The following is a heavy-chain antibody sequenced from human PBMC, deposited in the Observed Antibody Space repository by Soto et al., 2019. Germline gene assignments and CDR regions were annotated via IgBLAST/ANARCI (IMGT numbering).Heavy chain of an antibody. CDR3: AREGEERLFEYYYGMDV. CDR2: IWYDGSNK. J-gene: IGHJ6*02. D-gene: IGHD3-3*01. CDR1: GFTFSSYG. Sequence: GGSLRLSCAASGFTFSSYGMHWVRQAPGKGLEWVAVIWYDGSNKYYADSVKGRFTISRDNSKNTLYLQMNSLRAEDTAVYYCAREGEERLFEYYYGMDVWGQGTTVTVSS. V-gene: IGHV3-33*01.